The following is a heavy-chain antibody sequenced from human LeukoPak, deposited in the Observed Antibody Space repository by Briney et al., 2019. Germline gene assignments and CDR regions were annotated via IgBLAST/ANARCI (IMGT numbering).Heavy chain of an antibody. J-gene: IGHJ4*02. CDR3: ARDSGGCSSTSCEGLDY. CDR1: GGSISSYY. CDR2: IYPSGST. D-gene: IGHD2-2*01. Sequence: SETLSLTCTVSGGSISSYYWSWIRQPAGKGLEWIGRIYPSGSTNYNPSLKSRVTMSVDTSKNQFSLKLSSVTAADTAVYYCARDSGGCSSTSCEGLDYWGQGTLFTVSS. V-gene: IGHV4-4*07.